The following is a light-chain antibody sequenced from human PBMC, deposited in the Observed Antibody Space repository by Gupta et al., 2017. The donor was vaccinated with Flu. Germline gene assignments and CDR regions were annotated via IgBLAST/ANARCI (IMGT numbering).Light chain of an antibody. CDR2: DAS. V-gene: IGKV3-11*01. CDR1: QSVSSY. Sequence: EIVLTQSPATLSLSPGERATLSCRASQSVSSYLAWYQQQPGQAPRLLIYDASNRATGIPARFSGSGSGTDVTLTISSLEPEDFAVYYCQQRSNWPRTFGQGTKVEIK. J-gene: IGKJ1*01. CDR3: QQRSNWPRT.